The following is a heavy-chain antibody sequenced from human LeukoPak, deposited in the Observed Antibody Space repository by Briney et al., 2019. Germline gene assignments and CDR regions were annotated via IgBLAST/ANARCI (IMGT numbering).Heavy chain of an antibody. CDR1: GFTFDGYG. CDR2: INWNGGRK. J-gene: IGHJ6*03. D-gene: IGHD5-12*01. Sequence: PAGSLRLSCAASGFTFDGYGMSWVRQTPGQGLEWFSSINWNGGRKAYADSVKVRFTIYTANTNNSLYLQMHSLRAEDTALYYCARAGGYIDGYYYYMDVWGKGTTVSVSS. CDR3: ARAGGYIDGYYYYMDV. V-gene: IGHV3-20*04.